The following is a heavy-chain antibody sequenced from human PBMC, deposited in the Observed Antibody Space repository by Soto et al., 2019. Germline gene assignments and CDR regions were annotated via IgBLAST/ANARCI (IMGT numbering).Heavy chain of an antibody. Sequence: PWGSLRLSCVVSGLTFSDYGFHCVRQAPGKGLDWVAAISYDVSFVYYADSVRGRFTISRDNSRNTLDLQMNTLRHEDTAVYYCAKERGRNRNFAMDVWGQGTSVTVSS. CDR2: ISYDVSFV. J-gene: IGHJ6*02. V-gene: IGHV3-30*18. D-gene: IGHD1-1*01. CDR1: GLTFSDYG. CDR3: AKERGRNRNFAMDV.